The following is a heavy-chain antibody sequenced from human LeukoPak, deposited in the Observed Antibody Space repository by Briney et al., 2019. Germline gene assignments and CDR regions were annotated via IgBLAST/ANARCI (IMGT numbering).Heavy chain of an antibody. J-gene: IGHJ4*02. V-gene: IGHV4-59*01. CDR1: GGSTSNYY. CDR2: IYYSGTT. CDR3: ARGVYIAAAQYGY. D-gene: IGHD6-13*01. Sequence: SETLSLTCTVSGGSTSNYYWSWIRQPPGKGLEWIGYIYYSGTTNYNPSLKSRVTISVDTSKNQFSLKLNSVTAADTAVYYCARGVYIAAAQYGYWGQGTLVTVSS.